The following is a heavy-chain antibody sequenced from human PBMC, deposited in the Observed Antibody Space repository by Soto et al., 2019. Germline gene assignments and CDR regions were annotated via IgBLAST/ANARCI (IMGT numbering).Heavy chain of an antibody. D-gene: IGHD3-9*01. Sequence: PGGSLRLSCAASGFTFSSYGMYWVRQSPGKGLDWVAGISYVGSNQYYADSVRGRFTISRDNSKNTLYLQMNSLRAEDTAVYYCAHFDWFIDYWGQGTLVNVSS. J-gene: IGHJ4*02. V-gene: IGHV3-30*03. CDR3: AHFDWFIDY. CDR1: GFTFSSYG. CDR2: ISYVGSNQ.